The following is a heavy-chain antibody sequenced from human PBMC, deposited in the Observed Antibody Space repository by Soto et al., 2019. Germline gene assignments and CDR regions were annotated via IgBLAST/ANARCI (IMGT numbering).Heavy chain of an antibody. V-gene: IGHV4-39*01. J-gene: IGHJ4*02. CDR3: ATPWFGDGDY. CDR1: GGSISSSSYY. CDR2: IYYSGRT. Sequence: QLQLQESGPGLVKPSETLSLTCTVSGGSISSSSYYWGWMRQPPGKRLGWIGSIYYSGRTRYNPGLKSRVTLSVDASKNQFSLKLSSVTAADTAVYYCATPWFGDGDYWGQGTLVTVSS. D-gene: IGHD3-10*01.